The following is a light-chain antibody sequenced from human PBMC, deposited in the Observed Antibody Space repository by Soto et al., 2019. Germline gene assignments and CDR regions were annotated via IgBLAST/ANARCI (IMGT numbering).Light chain of an antibody. J-gene: IGKJ2*01. CDR3: QQYYSIPLT. Sequence: DIVMTQSPDSLAVSLGERATINCKSSQSVLYSSNNKNYLAWYQQKPGQPPKLLIYWASTRESGVPDRFSGSGSGTDVTLTISSLQAEDVAVYYCQQYYSIPLTFGQGTKLEIK. V-gene: IGKV4-1*01. CDR2: WAS. CDR1: QSVLYSSNNKNY.